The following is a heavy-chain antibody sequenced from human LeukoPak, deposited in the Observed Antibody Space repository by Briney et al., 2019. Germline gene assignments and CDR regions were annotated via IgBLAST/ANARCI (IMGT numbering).Heavy chain of an antibody. D-gene: IGHD6-19*01. CDR1: GFTFSSYG. J-gene: IGHJ6*02. Sequence: GRSLRLSCAASGFTFSSYGMHWVRQAPGKGLEWVAVIWHDGSNKYYAASVKGRFTISRDNSKNTLYLQMNSLRAEDTAVYYCAGERVTGTSYYYYYGMDVWGQGTTVTVSS. V-gene: IGHV3-33*01. CDR2: IWHDGSNK. CDR3: AGERVTGTSYYYYYGMDV.